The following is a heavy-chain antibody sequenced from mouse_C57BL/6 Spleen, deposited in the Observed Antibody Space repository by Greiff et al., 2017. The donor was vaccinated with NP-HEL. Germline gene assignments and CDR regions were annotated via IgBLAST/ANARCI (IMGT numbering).Heavy chain of an antibody. D-gene: IGHD1-1*01. CDR2: IDPETGGT. V-gene: IGHV1-15*01. Sequence: VKLQQSGAELVRPGASVTLSCKASGYTFTDYEMHWVKQTPVHGLEWIGAIDPETGGTAYNQKFKGKAILTADKSSSTAYMELRSLTSEDSAVYYCTRGNYYGSYWYFDVWGTGTTVTVSS. CDR1: GYTFTDYE. CDR3: TRGNYYGSYWYFDV. J-gene: IGHJ1*03.